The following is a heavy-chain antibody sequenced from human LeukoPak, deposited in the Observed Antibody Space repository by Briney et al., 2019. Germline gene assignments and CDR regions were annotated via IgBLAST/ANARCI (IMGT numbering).Heavy chain of an antibody. Sequence: GGSLRLSCAASGFTFSSYAMSWVRQAPGKGLEWVSAISGSGGSTYYADSVKGRFTISRDNSKNTLYLQMNSLSAEDTAVYYCARDFYGSGSYYTVAFDSWGQGTLVTVSS. CDR1: GFTFSSYA. CDR3: ARDFYGSGSYYTVAFDS. J-gene: IGHJ4*02. V-gene: IGHV3-23*01. CDR2: ISGSGGST. D-gene: IGHD3-10*01.